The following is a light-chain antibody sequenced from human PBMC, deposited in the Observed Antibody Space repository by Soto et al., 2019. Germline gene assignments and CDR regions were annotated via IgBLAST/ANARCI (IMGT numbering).Light chain of an antibody. Sequence: QAVVTQEASLTVSPGGTVTLTCGSSTGAVTSGHYPYWFQQKPGQAPRTLIYDATNKHSWTPARFSGSLLGGKAALTLSGAQPEDEADYYCLLSYSGAYVFGTGTKVTVL. CDR1: TGAVTSGHY. CDR3: LLSYSGAYV. CDR2: DAT. J-gene: IGLJ1*01. V-gene: IGLV7-46*01.